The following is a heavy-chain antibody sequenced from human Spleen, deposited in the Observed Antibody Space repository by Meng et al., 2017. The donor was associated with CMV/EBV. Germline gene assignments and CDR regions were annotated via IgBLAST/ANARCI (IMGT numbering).Heavy chain of an antibody. CDR3: TRDAHLTTVTPNWFDP. Sequence: QVQLVQSVAELRKPGASVKVSCKASGDTFTDYYMHWVRQSPGQGLEWMGCINPNSGDTNYAQKFQGRVTMTRDTSISTAYMELSRLRSDDTAVYYCTRDAHLTTVTPNWFDPWGQGTLVTVSS. J-gene: IGHJ5*02. D-gene: IGHD4-17*01. V-gene: IGHV1-2*02. CDR2: INPNSGDT. CDR1: GDTFTDYY.